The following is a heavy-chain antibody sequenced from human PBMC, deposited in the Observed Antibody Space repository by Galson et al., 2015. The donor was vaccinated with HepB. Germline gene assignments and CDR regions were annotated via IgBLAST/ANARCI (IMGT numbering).Heavy chain of an antibody. CDR1: GYTFTDYY. CDR2: FDPEDGET. CDR3: CMVYGGKRGIPTE. D-gene: IGHD4-23*01. V-gene: IGHV1-24*01. Sequence: SVKVSCKASGYTFTDYYLHWVRQAPGQGLEWMGGFDPEDGETIYAQKFQGRVTMTEDTSTDTAYMELSSLRSEDTAVYYCCMVYGGKRGIPTEWGQGTLVTVSS. J-gene: IGHJ4*02.